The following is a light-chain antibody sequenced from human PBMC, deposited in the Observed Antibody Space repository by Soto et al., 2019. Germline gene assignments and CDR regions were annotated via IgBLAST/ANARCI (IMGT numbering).Light chain of an antibody. CDR3: SSYTSSTDYV. CDR2: EVS. J-gene: IGLJ1*01. V-gene: IGLV2-14*01. Sequence: QSVLTQPASVSGSPGQSITISCTGTSSDVGTYNYVSWYQQHPGKAPKLIIYEVSNRPSGVSNRFSGSTSGNTASLTISGLQAEDEADYYCSSYTSSTDYVFGTGTKVTVL. CDR1: SSDVGTYNY.